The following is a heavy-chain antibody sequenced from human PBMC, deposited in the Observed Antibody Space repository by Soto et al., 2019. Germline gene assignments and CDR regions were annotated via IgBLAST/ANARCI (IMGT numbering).Heavy chain of an antibody. CDR2: IYWDDDK. CDR1: GFALNTYGEA. CDR3: AHNRIVASAGTGYFDF. V-gene: IGHV2-5*02. D-gene: IGHD6-13*01. J-gene: IGHJ4*02. Sequence: QITLKESGPTLVKPTQTLTLTCTFSGFALNTYGEAVAWIRQPPGKALEWIALIYWDDDKRYSPSLKNRLTIAKDTSRNQLVLTMTNLDPVDTATYYCAHNRIVASAGTGYFDFWGQGTLVTVSS.